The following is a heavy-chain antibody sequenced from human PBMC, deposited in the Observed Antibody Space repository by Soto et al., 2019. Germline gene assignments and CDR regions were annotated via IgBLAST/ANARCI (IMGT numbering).Heavy chain of an antibody. V-gene: IGHV3-48*03. CDR2: ISSSGSTI. CDR1: GFTFSSYE. CDR3: ARDQYGDYSAYYGMDV. Sequence: GGSLRLCCAASGFTFSSYEMNWVRQAPGKGLEWVSYISSSGSTIYYADSVKGRFTISRDNAKNSLYLQMNSLRAEDTAVYYCARDQYGDYSAYYGMDVWGQGTTVTVTS. J-gene: IGHJ6*02. D-gene: IGHD4-17*01.